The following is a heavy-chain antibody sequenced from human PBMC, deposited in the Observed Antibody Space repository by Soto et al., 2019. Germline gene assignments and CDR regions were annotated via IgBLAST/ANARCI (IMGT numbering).Heavy chain of an antibody. J-gene: IGHJ5*02. V-gene: IGHV4-59*11. CDR2: ISYSGST. CDR3: ARDVGLQHDTGYYDFWSGKNNWFDP. D-gene: IGHD3-3*01. Sequence: SETLSLTCTVSGGSISGHYWSWIRQPPGKGLQYIGYISYSGSTNYNPSLKSRVTISVDTSNNQFSLRLSSVTAADTAVYYCARDVGLQHDTGYYDFWSGKNNWFDPWGQGILGTVSS. CDR1: GGSISGHY.